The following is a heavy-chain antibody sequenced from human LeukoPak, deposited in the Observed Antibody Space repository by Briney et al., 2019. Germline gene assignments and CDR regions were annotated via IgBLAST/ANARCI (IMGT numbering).Heavy chain of an antibody. V-gene: IGHV3-30*02. CDR3: AKLDSSGWYDYFDY. CDR2: IRYDGSNK. D-gene: IGHD6-19*01. J-gene: IGHJ4*02. Sequence: GGSLRLTCAASGFTFSSYGMHWVRQAPGKGLEWVAFIRYDGSNKYYADSVKGRFTISRDNSKNSLYLQMNSLRAEDTALYYCAKLDSSGWYDYFDYWGQGTLVTVSS. CDR1: GFTFSSYG.